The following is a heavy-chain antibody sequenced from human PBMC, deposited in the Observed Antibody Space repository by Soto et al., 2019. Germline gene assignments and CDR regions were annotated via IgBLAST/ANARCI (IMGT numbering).Heavy chain of an antibody. V-gene: IGHV5-10-1*01. CDR1: GYSFTSNL. D-gene: IGHD2-15*01. CDR2: IDPNDSYT. J-gene: IGHJ6*04. Sequence: GESLKISCKGSGYSFTSNLISWVRQTPGKGLEWMGRIDPNDSYTNYSPSFQGHVTISADKSISTAYLQWSSLKASDTAIYYCARYLLGMDVWGKGTTVTASS. CDR3: ARYLLGMDV.